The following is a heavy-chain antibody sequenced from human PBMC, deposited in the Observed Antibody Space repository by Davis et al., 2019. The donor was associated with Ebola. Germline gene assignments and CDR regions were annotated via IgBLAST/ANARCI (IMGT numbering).Heavy chain of an antibody. CDR3: KRVVSSGKNYPENH. CDR1: AYIFISRD. J-gene: IGHJ4*02. Sequence: ASALVSSYASAYIFISRDINALRQPTGQGPEWRGWINPTSFNTDYAEKFEGRVNMTVNTSITTAYMELNSLTSDDTAVYFCKRVVSSGKNYPENHWGKGTLVTVPS. CDR2: INPTSFNT. D-gene: IGHD1-14*01. V-gene: IGHV1-8*01.